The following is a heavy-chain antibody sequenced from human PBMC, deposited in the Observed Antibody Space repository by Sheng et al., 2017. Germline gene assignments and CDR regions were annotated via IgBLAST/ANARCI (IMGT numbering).Heavy chain of an antibody. V-gene: IGHV4-39*07. J-gene: IGHJ5*02. CDR3: ARLVATATNRFDP. D-gene: IGHD2-21*02. Sequence: QLQLQESGPRLVKPSETLSLTCTVSGGSISSSSYYWGWIRQPPGKGLEWIGSMYYSGDTYYNPSLKSRVTISVDTSKNQFSLRLSSVTAADTAVYYCARLVATATNRFDPWGQGTLVTVSS. CDR2: MYYSGDT. CDR1: GGSISSSSYY.